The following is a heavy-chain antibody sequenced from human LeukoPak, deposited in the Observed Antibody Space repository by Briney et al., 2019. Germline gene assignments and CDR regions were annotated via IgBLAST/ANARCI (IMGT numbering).Heavy chain of an antibody. CDR2: IIPKFGTA. Sequence: ASVKVSCKASGGTFSSYAISWVRQAPGQGLEWMGGIIPKFGTANYAQKFQGRVTITADESTSTAYMELSSLRSEDTAVYYCARELYCSGGSCYQRESHYFDYWGQGTLVTVSS. J-gene: IGHJ4*02. D-gene: IGHD2-15*01. V-gene: IGHV1-69*01. CDR3: ARELYCSGGSCYQRESHYFDY. CDR1: GGTFSSYA.